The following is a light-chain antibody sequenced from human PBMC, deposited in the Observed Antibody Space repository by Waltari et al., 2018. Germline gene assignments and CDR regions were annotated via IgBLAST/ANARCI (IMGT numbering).Light chain of an antibody. V-gene: IGLV1-47*01. J-gene: IGLJ3*02. CDR1: NSNIGSNY. CDR2: RDN. CDR3: ATWDNSLSGRV. Sequence: QSVLTQQPSASGTPGQRVTISCSGNNSNIGSNYIYWDQQFPGTAPKLLICRDNQRPSGVPDRFSGSKSGTSASLVISGLRSEDDADYYCATWDNSLSGRVFGGGTRVTVL.